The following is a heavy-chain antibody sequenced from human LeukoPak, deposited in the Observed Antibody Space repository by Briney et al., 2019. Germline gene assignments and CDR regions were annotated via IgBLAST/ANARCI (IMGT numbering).Heavy chain of an antibody. J-gene: IGHJ5*02. CDR1: GYTFTGYY. CDR3: ARDNVGSGPFYNWFDP. V-gene: IGHV1-2*02. Sequence: ASVKVSCKASGYTFTGYYMHWVRQAPGQGLEWMGWINPNSGGTNYAQKFQGRVTMTRDTSNSTAYMELRRLRSDDMAVYYCARDNVGSGPFYNWFDPWGQGTLVTVSS. D-gene: IGHD2-15*01. CDR2: INPNSGGT.